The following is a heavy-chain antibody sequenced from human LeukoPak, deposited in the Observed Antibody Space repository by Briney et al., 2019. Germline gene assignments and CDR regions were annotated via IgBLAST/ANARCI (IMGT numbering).Heavy chain of an antibody. Sequence: GGSLRLSCSASGFTFSSYARHWVRQAPGKGLEYVSAINNNGDSTYYVDSVKGRFTISRDNFKNTLYLRMSSLRAEDTAVYYCAVSLYSRSLLLDYWGQGSLVTVSS. J-gene: IGHJ4*02. D-gene: IGHD6-13*01. CDR2: INNNGDST. CDR1: GFTFSSYA. CDR3: AVSLYSRSLLLDY. V-gene: IGHV3-64D*06.